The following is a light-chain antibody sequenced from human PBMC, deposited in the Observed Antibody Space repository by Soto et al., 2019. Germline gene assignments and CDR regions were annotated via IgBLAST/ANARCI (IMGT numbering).Light chain of an antibody. CDR2: GTS. V-gene: IGKV3-11*01. CDR1: HSVSSY. CDR3: QQCSKWPRLST. J-gene: IGKJ1*01. Sequence: ETVLTQSPATLSLSPGERATLSCRASHSVSSYFAWYQQKPGQAPRLLIYGTSNRATSIAARFSGGRSRTDFTLTISRLEPEDFAVYYCQQCSKWPRLSTFGHGTKVEIK.